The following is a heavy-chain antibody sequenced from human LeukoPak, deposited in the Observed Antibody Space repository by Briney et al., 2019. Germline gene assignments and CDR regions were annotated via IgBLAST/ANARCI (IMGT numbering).Heavy chain of an antibody. V-gene: IGHV4-59*01. CDR1: GGSISSYF. D-gene: IGHD5-24*01. J-gene: IGHJ4*02. Sequence: SETLSLTCTVSGGSISSYFWSWIRQPPGKGLEWIGYIYYSGNTNYNPSLKSRVTISVDTSKSQFSLKLSSVTAADTAVYYCARDPRDGFFDYWGQGTLVTVSS. CDR2: IYYSGNT. CDR3: ARDPRDGFFDY.